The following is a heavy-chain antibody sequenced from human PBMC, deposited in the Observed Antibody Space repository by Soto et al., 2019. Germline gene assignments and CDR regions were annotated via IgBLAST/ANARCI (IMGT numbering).Heavy chain of an antibody. J-gene: IGHJ5*02. CDR1: GGSISSSFYD. CDR2: LFYRGSA. V-gene: IGHV4-39*01. CDR3: ARHSAAGDTTYKWFDL. D-gene: IGHD1-1*01. Sequence: SETLSLTCTVSGGSISSSFYDWGWIRHLPGKGLEWIGSLFYRGSAYYNPSPRSRVTMYIDSSKNQFSLKLSSVTAADTAVYYCARHSAAGDTTYKWFDLWGQGTLVSVSS.